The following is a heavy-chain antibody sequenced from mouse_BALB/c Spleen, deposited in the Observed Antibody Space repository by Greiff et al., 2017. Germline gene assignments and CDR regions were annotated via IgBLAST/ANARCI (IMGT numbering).Heavy chain of an antibody. D-gene: IGHD2-4*01. CDR2: INPGSGGT. V-gene: IGHV1-54*01. CDR1: GYAFTNYL. CDR3: ATMMTTDVAWFAY. J-gene: IGHJ3*01. Sequence: QVHVKQSGAELVRPGTSVKVSCKASGYAFTNYLIEWVKQRPGQGLEWIGVINPGSGGTNYNEKFKGKATLTADKSSSTAYMQLSSLTSDDSAVYCCATMMTTDVAWFAYWGQGTLVTVAA.